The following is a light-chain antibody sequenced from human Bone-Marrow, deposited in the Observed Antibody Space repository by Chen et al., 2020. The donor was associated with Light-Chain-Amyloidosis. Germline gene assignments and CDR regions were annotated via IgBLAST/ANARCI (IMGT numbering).Light chain of an antibody. CDR2: AVS. Sequence: QSALTQPASVAGSPGQSITISCTGTSGDVGTYNYVSWYQQHPGKATKVMIYAVSNRPSGVSNRFSGSKSGNTASLTISGLQAEDEADYYCSSFTSSSSYVFGPGTKVTVL. CDR1: SGDVGTYNY. J-gene: IGLJ1*01. CDR3: SSFTSSSSYV. V-gene: IGLV2-14*01.